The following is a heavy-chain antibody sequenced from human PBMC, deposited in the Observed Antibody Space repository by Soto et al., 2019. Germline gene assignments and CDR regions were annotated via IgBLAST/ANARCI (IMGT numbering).Heavy chain of an antibody. J-gene: IGHJ6*02. CDR2: ISYDGSNK. Sequence: GGSLRLSCAASGFTFSSYAMHWVRQAPGKGLEWVAVISYDGSNKYYADSVKGRFTISRDNSKNTLYLQMNSLRAEDTAVYYCASRALVNDYGDYYYYGMDVWGQGTTVTVSS. CDR1: GFTFSSYA. V-gene: IGHV3-30-3*01. CDR3: ASRALVNDYGDYYYYGMDV. D-gene: IGHD4-17*01.